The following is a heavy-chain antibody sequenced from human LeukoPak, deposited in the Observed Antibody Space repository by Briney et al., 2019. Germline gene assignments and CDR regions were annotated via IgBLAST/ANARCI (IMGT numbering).Heavy chain of an antibody. J-gene: IGHJ6*02. CDR3: ALDALGPSHHYYYGMDV. CDR2: IKSKIYGGTI. D-gene: IGHD7-27*01. Sequence: GESLRLSCAASGFTFSNAWMTWVRQAPGMGLEWVGRIKSKIYGGTIDNAAPVKGRFTISRDDSKNTLYLQMNSLKTEDTAVYYCALDALGPSHHYYYGMDVWGQGTTVTVSS. CDR1: GFTFSNAW. V-gene: IGHV3-15*01.